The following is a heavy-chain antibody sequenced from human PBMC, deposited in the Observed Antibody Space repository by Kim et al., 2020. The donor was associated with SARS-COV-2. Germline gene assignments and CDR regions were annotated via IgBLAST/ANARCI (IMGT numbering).Heavy chain of an antibody. D-gene: IGHD2-2*01. CDR2: ISSRSSYI. Sequence: GGSLRLSCAASGFTFSSYSMNWVRQAPGKGLEWVSSISSRSSYIYYEDSVKGRFTISRDNAKNSLYLQMNSLRAEDTAVYYCAMSSRAFDIWGQGTMVT. CDR1: GFTFSSYS. J-gene: IGHJ3*02. CDR3: AMSSRAFDI. V-gene: IGHV3-21*01.